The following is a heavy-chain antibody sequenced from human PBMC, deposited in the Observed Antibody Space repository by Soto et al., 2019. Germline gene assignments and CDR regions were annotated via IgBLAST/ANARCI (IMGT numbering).Heavy chain of an antibody. CDR2: IGTAGDT. Sequence: GGSLRLSCAASGFTFSSYDMHWVRQATGKGLEWVSAIGTAGDTYYPGSVKGRFTISRENAKNSLYLQMNSLRAGDTAVYYCARASLGGYYGSPLGYFDYSGQGTPVPVSS. D-gene: IGHD3-22*01. J-gene: IGHJ4*02. CDR1: GFTFSSYD. V-gene: IGHV3-13*04. CDR3: ARASLGGYYGSPLGYFDY.